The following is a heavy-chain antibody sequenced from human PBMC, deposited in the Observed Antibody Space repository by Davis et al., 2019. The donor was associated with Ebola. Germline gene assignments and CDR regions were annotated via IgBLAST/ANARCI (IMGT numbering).Heavy chain of an antibody. CDR2: ISSNGGST. CDR3: ARVGYSYGFDY. CDR1: GFTFSSYA. J-gene: IGHJ4*02. V-gene: IGHV3-64*01. D-gene: IGHD5-18*01. Sequence: GGSLRLSCAASGFTFSSYAMHWVRQAPGKGLKYVSAISSNGGSTYYANSVKGRFTISRDNSKNTLYLQMGSLRAEDMAVYYCARVGYSYGFDYWGQGTLVTVSS.